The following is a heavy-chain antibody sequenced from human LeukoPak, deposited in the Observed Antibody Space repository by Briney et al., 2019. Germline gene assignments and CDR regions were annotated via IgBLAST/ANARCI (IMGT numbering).Heavy chain of an antibody. Sequence: GGSLRLSCAASGFTFSSYAMSWVRQAPGKGLEWVSAISGSGGSTYYADSVKGRFTISRDNSKNTLYLQMNSLRAEDTALYYCAKGTVGDYYYDSSGYYYWGQGTLVTVSS. D-gene: IGHD3-22*01. J-gene: IGHJ4*02. V-gene: IGHV3-23*01. CDR2: ISGSGGST. CDR3: AKGTVGDYYYDSSGYYY. CDR1: GFTFSSYA.